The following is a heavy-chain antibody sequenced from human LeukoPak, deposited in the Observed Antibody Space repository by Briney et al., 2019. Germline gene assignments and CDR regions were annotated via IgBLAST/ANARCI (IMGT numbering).Heavy chain of an antibody. V-gene: IGHV1-46*01. CDR1: GYIFSNHY. CDR2: IRPGGGNT. J-gene: IGHJ4*02. Sequence: GASVKVSCKASGYIFSNHYMHWVRQAPGQGLEWMGIIRPGGGNTGYTQKFQGRVTMTRDMSTNTVYMELSDLRSEDTAVYFCAGEPPESYFFDYWGQGTLVTV. D-gene: IGHD3/OR15-3a*01. CDR3: AGEPPESYFFDY.